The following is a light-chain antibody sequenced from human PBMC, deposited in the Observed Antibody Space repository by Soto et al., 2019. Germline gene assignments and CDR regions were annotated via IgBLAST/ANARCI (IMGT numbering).Light chain of an antibody. CDR2: DVS. J-gene: IGLJ1*01. V-gene: IGLV2-14*03. CDR3: SSYTSSSTHV. CDR1: SSDVGGYNY. Sequence: SSLTPPAFLSWSSWQAVTISFPGTSSDVGGYNYVSWYQQHPGKAPKLMISDVSNRPSGVSTRFSGSKSGNTASLTISGLQAEDEADYYCSSYTSSSTHVFGSGTK.